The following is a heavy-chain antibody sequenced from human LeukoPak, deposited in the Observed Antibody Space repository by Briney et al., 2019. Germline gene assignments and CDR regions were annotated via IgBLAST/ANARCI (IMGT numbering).Heavy chain of an antibody. CDR1: GFTFSSYA. Sequence: GGSLRLSCAASGFTFSSYAMSWVRQAPGKGLEWVSAISGSGVSTYYADSVKGRFTISRDNSKNTLCLQMDSLRAEDTAVYYCAKGGWVGYCSSTSCYWGFDYWGQGTLVTVSS. V-gene: IGHV3-23*01. J-gene: IGHJ4*02. CDR3: AKGGWVGYCSSTSCYWGFDY. CDR2: ISGSGVST. D-gene: IGHD2-2*01.